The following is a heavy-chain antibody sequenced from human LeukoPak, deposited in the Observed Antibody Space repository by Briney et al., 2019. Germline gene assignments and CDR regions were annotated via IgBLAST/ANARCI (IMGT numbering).Heavy chain of an antibody. Sequence: ASVKVSCKVSGYTFTNYGISWVRQAPGQGLEWMGWINTNTGNPTYAQGFTGRFVFSLDTSVSTAYLQISSLKAEDTAVYYCARGGSSWTGSWFDPWGQGTLVTVSS. V-gene: IGHV7-4-1*02. D-gene: IGHD6-13*01. CDR3: ARGGSSWTGSWFDP. CDR1: GYTFTNYG. J-gene: IGHJ5*02. CDR2: INTNTGNP.